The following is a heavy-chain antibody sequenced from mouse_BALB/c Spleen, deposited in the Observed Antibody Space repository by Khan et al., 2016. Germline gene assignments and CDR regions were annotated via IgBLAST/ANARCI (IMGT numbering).Heavy chain of an antibody. Sequence: VQLQESAAELVRPGASVKMSCKASGYTFTDYTMHWVKQRPRQGLEWIGYINPSSGYTENNQKFKDKTTLTTDKSSSTAYMQLSSLTSEDSAVYACAGSRYVDCWGGGTTLIVSA. J-gene: IGHJ2*01. V-gene: IGHV1-4*02. CDR3: AGSRYVDC. CDR2: INPSSGYT. CDR1: GYTFTDYT.